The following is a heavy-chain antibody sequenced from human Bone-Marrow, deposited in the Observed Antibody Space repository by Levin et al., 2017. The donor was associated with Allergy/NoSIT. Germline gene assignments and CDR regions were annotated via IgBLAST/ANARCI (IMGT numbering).Heavy chain of an antibody. V-gene: IGHV3-48*03. CDR1: GFTFSSYE. Sequence: PGGSLRLSCAASGFTFSSYEMNWVRQAPGKGLEWVSYISSSGSTIYYADSVKGRFTISRDNAKNSLYLQMNSLRAEDTAVYYCARDGRDIVVVPAAISGTKKGMDVWGQGTTVTVSS. J-gene: IGHJ6*02. D-gene: IGHD2-2*02. CDR3: ARDGRDIVVVPAAISGTKKGMDV. CDR2: ISSSGSTI.